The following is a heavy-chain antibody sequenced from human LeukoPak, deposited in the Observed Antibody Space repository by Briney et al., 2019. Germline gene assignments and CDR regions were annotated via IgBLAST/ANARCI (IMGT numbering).Heavy chain of an antibody. CDR2: IYYSGST. CDR1: GGSISSHY. J-gene: IGHJ5*02. V-gene: IGHV4-59*11. Sequence: PSETLSLTCTASGGSISSHYWSWIRQPPGKGLEWIGYIYYSGSTNYNPSLKSRVTISVDTSKNQFSLKLSSVTAADTAVYYCASSVAGGWYNWFDPWGQGTLVTVSS. D-gene: IGHD6-19*01. CDR3: ASSVAGGWYNWFDP.